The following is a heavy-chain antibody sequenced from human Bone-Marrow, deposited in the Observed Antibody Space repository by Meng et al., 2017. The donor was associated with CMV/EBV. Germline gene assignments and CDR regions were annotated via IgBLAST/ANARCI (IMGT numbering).Heavy chain of an antibody. D-gene: IGHD6-13*01. Sequence: SCAASGFTVSSNYMSWVRQAPGKGLEWVSVIYSGGNTYYADSVKGRFTVSRDNSKNTLYLQMNSLRAEDTAVYYCARGFYSNNWYLDYWGQGTLVTVSS. CDR1: GFTVSSNY. J-gene: IGHJ4*02. CDR3: ARGFYSNNWYLDY. CDR2: IYSGGNT. V-gene: IGHV3-53*01.